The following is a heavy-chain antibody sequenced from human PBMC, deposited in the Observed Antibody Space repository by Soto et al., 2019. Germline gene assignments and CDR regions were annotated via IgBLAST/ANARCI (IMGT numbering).Heavy chain of an antibody. CDR3: ARALHKLGMVDY. CDR2: ISSSSSYI. Sequence: GGSLRLSCAASGFTFSSYSMNWVRQAPGKGLEWVSSISSSSSYIYYADSVKGRFTISRDNAKNSLYLQMNSLRAEDTAVYYCARALHKLGMVDYWGQGTLVTVSS. J-gene: IGHJ4*02. V-gene: IGHV3-21*01. CDR1: GFTFSSYS. D-gene: IGHD7-27*01.